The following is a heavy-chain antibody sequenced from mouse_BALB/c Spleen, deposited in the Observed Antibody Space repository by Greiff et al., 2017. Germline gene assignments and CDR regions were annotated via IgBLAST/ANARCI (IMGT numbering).Heavy chain of an antibody. Sequence: EVQLQQSGPELVKPGASVKISCKASGYSFTGYFRTGVKQCHGKSLEWIGRINPYNGDTFYNQKFKGKATLTVDKSSSTAHMELLSLTSEDSAVYYCGRWLLRGWYFDVWGAGTTVTVSS. CDR1: GYSFTGYF. J-gene: IGHJ1*01. D-gene: IGHD2-3*01. V-gene: IGHV1-37*01. CDR2: INPYNGDT. CDR3: GRWLLRGWYFDV.